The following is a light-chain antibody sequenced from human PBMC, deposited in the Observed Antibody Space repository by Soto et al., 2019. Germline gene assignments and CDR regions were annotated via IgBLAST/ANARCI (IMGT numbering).Light chain of an antibody. CDR1: QSVGSY. CDR2: DAS. Sequence: EIVLTQSPATLSLPPGERATLSCRASQSVGSYLAWYRQKAGQAPRLLLVDASNRATGIPARFSGSGSGTDFTLTISSLEPEDFAVYYCQQRSNWPLTFGGGTKVEIK. V-gene: IGKV3-11*01. J-gene: IGKJ4*01. CDR3: QQRSNWPLT.